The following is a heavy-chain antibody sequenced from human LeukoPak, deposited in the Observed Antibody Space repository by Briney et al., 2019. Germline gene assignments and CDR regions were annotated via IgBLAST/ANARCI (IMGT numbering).Heavy chain of an antibody. CDR3: ANRRYSYGWAFDI. J-gene: IGHJ3*02. Sequence: TGGSLRLSCAASGFTFSDYYMTWIRQAPGKGLEWVSYISSSGNTIYYADSVKGRFTISRDNAKNSMYLQMNSLRAEDTAVYYCANRRYSYGWAFDIWGQGTMVTVSS. V-gene: IGHV3-11*04. CDR1: GFTFSDYY. CDR2: ISSSGNTI. D-gene: IGHD5-18*01.